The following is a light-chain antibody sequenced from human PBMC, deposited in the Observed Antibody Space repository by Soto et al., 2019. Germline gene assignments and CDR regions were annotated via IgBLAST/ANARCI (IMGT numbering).Light chain of an antibody. V-gene: IGKV4-1*01. CDR3: QQYESTPPT. CDR2: WAS. J-gene: IGKJ2*01. Sequence: DIVMTQSPASLAVSLGERATINCKSSQSVLYSSNNKNYVAWYQQRPGQPPKLIIYWASTRESGVPDRFSGSGSGTDFTLTITSLQAEDVAVYYCQQYESTPPTFGQGTKLEIK. CDR1: QSVLYSSNNKNY.